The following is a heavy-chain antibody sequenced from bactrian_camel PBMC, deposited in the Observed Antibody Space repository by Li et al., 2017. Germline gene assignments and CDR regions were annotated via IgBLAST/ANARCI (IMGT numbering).Heavy chain of an antibody. D-gene: IGHD6*01. CDR3: AKDQISAGGSRYDPGYNF. CDR1: GYTFSSYW. V-gene: IGHV3S1*01. Sequence: LVESGGGLVQPGGSLNLSCAASGYTFSSYWMYWVRQAPGKGLEWVSAIHSGGGATHYADSVKGRFTISRDNAKNTLYLHLNSLKTEDTAMYYCAKDQISAGGSRYDPGYNFWGQGTQVTVS. J-gene: IGHJ4*01. CDR2: IHSGGGAT.